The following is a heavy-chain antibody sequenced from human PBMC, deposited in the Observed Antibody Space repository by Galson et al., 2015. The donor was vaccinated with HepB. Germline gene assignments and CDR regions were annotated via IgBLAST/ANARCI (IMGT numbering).Heavy chain of an antibody. CDR1: GYSFTKSW. CDR2: IDPSNAYT. V-gene: IGHV5-10-1*01. CDR3: ARHSDSSGYPYFDY. J-gene: IGHJ4*02. D-gene: IGHD3-22*01. Sequence: QSGAEVKKPGESLRISCKGSGYSFTKSWITWVRQVPGKGLEWMGRIDPSNAYTNYSPSFQGHVTIPIERSTSTAYLQWRNLKASDTAVYFCARHSDSSGYPYFDYWGQGTLVTVSS.